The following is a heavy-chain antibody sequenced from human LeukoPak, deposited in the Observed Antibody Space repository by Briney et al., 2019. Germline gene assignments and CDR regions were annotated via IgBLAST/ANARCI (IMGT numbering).Heavy chain of an antibody. D-gene: IGHD6-19*01. J-gene: IGHJ4*02. Sequence: ASVKVSCKASGYTFTSYGISWVRQAPGQGLEWTGWISAYNGNTNYAQKLQGRVTMTTDTSTSTAYMELRSLRSDDTAVYYCARGGSRGWDMYYFDYWGQGTLVTVSS. CDR2: ISAYNGNT. CDR3: ARGGSRGWDMYYFDY. V-gene: IGHV1-18*04. CDR1: GYTFTSYG.